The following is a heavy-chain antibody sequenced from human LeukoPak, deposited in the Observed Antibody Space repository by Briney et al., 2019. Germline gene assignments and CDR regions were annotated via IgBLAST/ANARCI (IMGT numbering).Heavy chain of an antibody. CDR1: GYTFTSYY. J-gene: IGHJ5*02. D-gene: IGHD3-10*01. CDR2: INPSGGST. Sequence: ASVKVSCKASGYTFTSYYMHWVRQAPGQGLEWMGIINPSGGSTSYAQKFQGRVTMTRDMSTSTVYMELSSLRSEDTAVYYCARDGGRFGELSWFDPWGQGTLVTVSS. CDR3: ARDGGRFGELSWFDP. V-gene: IGHV1-46*01.